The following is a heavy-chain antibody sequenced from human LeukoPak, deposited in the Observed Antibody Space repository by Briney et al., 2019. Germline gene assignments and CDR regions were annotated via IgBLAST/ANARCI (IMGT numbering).Heavy chain of an antibody. D-gene: IGHD1-1*01. CDR2: ISAYNGNT. V-gene: IGHV1-18*01. CDR3: ARARTRSTPHPQDAFDI. CDR1: GYTFTSYG. Sequence: ASVKVSCKASGYTFTSYGISWVRQAPGQGLEWMGWISAYNGNTNYAQKLQGRVTMTTDTSTSTAYMELRSLRSDDTAVYYCARARTRSTPHPQDAFDIWGQGTMVTVSS. J-gene: IGHJ3*02.